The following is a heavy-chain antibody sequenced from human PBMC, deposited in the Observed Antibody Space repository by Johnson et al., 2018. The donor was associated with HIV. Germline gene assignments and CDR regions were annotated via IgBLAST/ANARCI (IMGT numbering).Heavy chain of an antibody. Sequence: QLVESGGDLVQPGKSLRLSCVGSGFTFRNCEMHWVRQAPGKGLEWVSLISWDGVGTYYADSVKGRFTVSRDNRKNSLYLQMNSLRAEDTALYYCARDWYCTNGVCYFGAFDMWGQGTMVTVSS. D-gene: IGHD2-8*01. V-gene: IGHV3-43D*04. CDR3: ARDWYCTNGVCYFGAFDM. CDR2: ISWDGVGT. CDR1: GFTFRNCE. J-gene: IGHJ3*02.